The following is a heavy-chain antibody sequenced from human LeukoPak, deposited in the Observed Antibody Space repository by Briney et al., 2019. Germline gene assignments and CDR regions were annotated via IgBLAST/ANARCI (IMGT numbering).Heavy chain of an antibody. Sequence: ASVKVSCKASGYTFTSYDINWVRQAPGQGPEWMGWMNPNSGNTGYAQKFQGRVTMTRNTSISTAYMELSSLRSEDTAVYYCARGERFLVWLLSSGMDVWGQGTTVTVSS. D-gene: IGHD3-3*01. CDR3: ARGERFLVWLLSSGMDV. CDR1: GYTFTSYD. CDR2: MNPNSGNT. J-gene: IGHJ6*02. V-gene: IGHV1-8*01.